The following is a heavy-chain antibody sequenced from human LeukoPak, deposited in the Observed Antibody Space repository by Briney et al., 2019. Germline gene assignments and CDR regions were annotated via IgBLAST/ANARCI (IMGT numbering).Heavy chain of an antibody. V-gene: IGHV4-59*01. D-gene: IGHD1-1*01. Sequence: SETLSLTCTVSGGSMNGYHWSWIRQPPGKGLEWIGYVYYIGNTNYNPSLRSRVSMSVDTSKNQFSLQLTSETTADTAVYYCARYTHTSGWYFDFWGRSIMVTVST. J-gene: IGHJ2*01. CDR3: ARYTHTSGWYFDF. CDR2: VYYIGNT. CDR1: GGSMNGYH.